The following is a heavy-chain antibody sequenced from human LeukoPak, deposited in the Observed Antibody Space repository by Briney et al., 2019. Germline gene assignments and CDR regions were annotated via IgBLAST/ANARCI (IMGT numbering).Heavy chain of an antibody. J-gene: IGHJ4*02. D-gene: IGHD6-13*01. V-gene: IGHV1-18*01. CDR3: ATGGQQLIRVPSDY. Sequence: ASVKVSCKASGYTFTSYGISWVRQAPGQGLEWMGWISAYNGNTNYAQKLQGRVTMTTDTSTSTAYMELRSLRSEDTAVYYCATGGQQLIRVPSDYWGQGTLVTVSS. CDR1: GYTFTSYG. CDR2: ISAYNGNT.